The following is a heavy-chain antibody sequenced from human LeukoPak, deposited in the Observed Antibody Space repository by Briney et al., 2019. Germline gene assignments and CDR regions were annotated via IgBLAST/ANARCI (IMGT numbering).Heavy chain of an antibody. CDR3: ARGRGYCSGGSCRGFDY. D-gene: IGHD2-15*01. J-gene: IGHJ4*02. Sequence: SETLSLTCAVYGGSFSGYYWSWIRQPPGKGLEWIGEINHSGSTNYNPSLKSRVTISVDTSKNQFSLRLSSVTAADTAVYYCARGRGYCSGGSCRGFDYWGQGTLVTVSS. V-gene: IGHV4-34*01. CDR1: GGSFSGYY. CDR2: INHSGST.